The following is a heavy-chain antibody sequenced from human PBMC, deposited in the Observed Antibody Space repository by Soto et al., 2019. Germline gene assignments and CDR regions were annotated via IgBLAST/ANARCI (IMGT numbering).Heavy chain of an antibody. CDR2: ISGSGNSI. Sequence: QVLLVESGGGLVKPGGSLRLSCAASGFTFSDYYMSWIRQAPGMGLEWVSYISGSGNSIYYADSVKGRFTISRDNAKNSLYLQMTSLRVEDTAVYYGATLSTQFDRWGQGNLVTVSS. V-gene: IGHV3-11*01. J-gene: IGHJ5*02. D-gene: IGHD1-1*01. CDR1: GFTFSDYY. CDR3: ATLSTQFDR.